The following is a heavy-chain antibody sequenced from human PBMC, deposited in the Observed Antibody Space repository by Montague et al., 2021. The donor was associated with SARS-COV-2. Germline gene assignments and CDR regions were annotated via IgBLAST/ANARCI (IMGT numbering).Heavy chain of an antibody. J-gene: IGHJ4*02. CDR1: GGSISSSIYY. Sequence: SETLSLTCTVSGGSISSSIYYWGWIRQPPGKGLEWIGSIYYSGSTYYNPSLKSRVTISVDTSKNQFSLKLSSVTAADTAVYYCASERFYGSGSDYNQFLLFGYWGQGTLVTVSS. CDR2: IYYSGST. D-gene: IGHD3-10*01. CDR3: ASERFYGSGSDYNQFLLFGY. V-gene: IGHV4-39*01.